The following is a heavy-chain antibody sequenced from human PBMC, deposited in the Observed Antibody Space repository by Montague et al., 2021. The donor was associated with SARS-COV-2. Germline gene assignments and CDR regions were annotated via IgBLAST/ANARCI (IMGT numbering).Heavy chain of an antibody. CDR2: ISYSWST. V-gene: IGHV4-39*07. CDR3: ARDAVGGLDV. D-gene: IGHD6-19*01. Sequence: SETLSLTCTVSGGSITTDIFYWGWVRQPPGKGLEWIGSISYSWSTYYNPSLRSGLTMSVDTSKNQFSLNLSSVTAADTALYFCARDAVGGLDVWGQGTTVTVSS. J-gene: IGHJ6*02. CDR1: GGSITTDIFY.